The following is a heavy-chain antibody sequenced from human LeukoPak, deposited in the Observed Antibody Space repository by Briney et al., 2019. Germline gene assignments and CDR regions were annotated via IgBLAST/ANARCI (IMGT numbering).Heavy chain of an antibody. CDR1: GFTFSSYA. Sequence: GGSLRLSCAASGFTFSSYAMHWVRQAPGKGLEWVAVISYDGSNKYYADSVKGRFTISRDNSKNTLYLQMNSLRAEDTAVYYCARDEGVTGYYGMDVWGKGTTVTVSP. D-gene: IGHD2-21*02. CDR3: ARDEGVTGYYGMDV. CDR2: ISYDGSNK. V-gene: IGHV3-30-3*01. J-gene: IGHJ6*04.